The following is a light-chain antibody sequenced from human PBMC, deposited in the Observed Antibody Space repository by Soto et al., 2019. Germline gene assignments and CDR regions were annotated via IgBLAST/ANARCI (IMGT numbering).Light chain of an antibody. Sequence: QSVLTQPPSMSGAPGQRVTISCIGSSSNIGAGYDVHWYQHLPGTAPKLLIYGNTNRPSGVPDRFSGSKSGTSASLAITGLQAEDEADYYCQSHDSSLNSWVFGGGTKLTVL. J-gene: IGLJ3*02. V-gene: IGLV1-40*01. CDR3: QSHDSSLNSWV. CDR1: SSNIGAGYD. CDR2: GNT.